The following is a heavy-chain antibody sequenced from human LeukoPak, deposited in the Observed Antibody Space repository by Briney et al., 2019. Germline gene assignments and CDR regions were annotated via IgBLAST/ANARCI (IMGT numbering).Heavy chain of an antibody. V-gene: IGHV3-23*01. Sequence: PGGSLRLSCAASGFTFSSFAMSWVRQAPGKGLEWVSAISGSGGSTYYADPVKGRFTISRDNSKNTLYLQMNSLRAEGTAVYYCARDYQEQQLVPSYGMDVWGQGTTVTVSS. CDR2: ISGSGGST. CDR3: ARDYQEQQLVPSYGMDV. J-gene: IGHJ6*02. CDR1: GFTFSSFA. D-gene: IGHD6-13*01.